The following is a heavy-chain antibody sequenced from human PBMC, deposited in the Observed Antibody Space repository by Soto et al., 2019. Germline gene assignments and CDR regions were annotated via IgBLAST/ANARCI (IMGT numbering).Heavy chain of an antibody. CDR3: ARAGFYDFWNGPHYFDY. Sequence: SETLSLTCTVSGGSISSGDYYWSWIRQPPGKGLEWIGYIYYSGSTYYNPSLKSRVTISVDTSKNQFSLKLSSVTAADTAVYYCARAGFYDFWNGPHYFDYWGQGTLVTVSS. CDR1: GGSISSGDYY. D-gene: IGHD3-3*01. CDR2: IYYSGST. J-gene: IGHJ4*02. V-gene: IGHV4-30-4*08.